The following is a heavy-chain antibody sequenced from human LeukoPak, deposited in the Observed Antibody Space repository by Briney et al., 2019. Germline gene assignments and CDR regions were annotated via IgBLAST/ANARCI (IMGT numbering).Heavy chain of an antibody. V-gene: IGHV3-33*06. CDR3: AKGHRYFDWLSLYFDY. Sequence: GRSLRLSCAASGFTFSSYGMHWVRQAPGKGLEWVAVIWYDGSNKYYADSVKGRFTISRDNSKNTLYLQMNSLRAEDTAVYYCAKGHRYFDWLSLYFDYWGQGTLVTVSS. D-gene: IGHD3-9*01. CDR2: IWYDGSNK. CDR1: GFTFSSYG. J-gene: IGHJ4*02.